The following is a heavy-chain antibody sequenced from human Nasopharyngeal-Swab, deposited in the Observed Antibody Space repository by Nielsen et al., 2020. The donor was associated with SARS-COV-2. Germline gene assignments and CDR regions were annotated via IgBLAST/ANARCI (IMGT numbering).Heavy chain of an antibody. CDR1: GFTFSSYA. Sequence: GGPLRLSCAASGFTFSSYAMPWVRQAPGKGLEWVAVISYDGSNKYYADSVKGRFTISRDNSKNTLYLQMNSLRAEDTAVYYCARDFATAMVILDYWGQGTLVTVSS. D-gene: IGHD5-18*01. V-gene: IGHV3-30-3*01. CDR3: ARDFATAMVILDY. CDR2: ISYDGSNK. J-gene: IGHJ4*02.